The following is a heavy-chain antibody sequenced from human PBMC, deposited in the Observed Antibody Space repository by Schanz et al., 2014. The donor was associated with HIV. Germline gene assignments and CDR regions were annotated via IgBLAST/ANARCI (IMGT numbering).Heavy chain of an antibody. CDR2: IHNSGST. Sequence: QVQLQESGPGLVKPSQTLSLTCTVSGDSISSGGYYWSWIRQHPEKGLEWIGCIHNSGSTSYNPSPKSRVTISVDTLENYFSLNLDSVTAADTAVYYCARGPRRKVAATYYYNGLDAWGQGTTVTVSS. J-gene: IGHJ6*02. V-gene: IGHV4-31*03. D-gene: IGHD2-15*01. CDR3: ARGPRRKVAATYYYNGLDA. CDR1: GDSISSGGYY.